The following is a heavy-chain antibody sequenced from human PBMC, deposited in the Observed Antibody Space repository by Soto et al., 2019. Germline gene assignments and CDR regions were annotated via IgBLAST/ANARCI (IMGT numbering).Heavy chain of an antibody. CDR3: VRRYDPYYFDF. Sequence: QITLQESGPTLVKPTQTLTLTCTFSGFSLTTSAVAVGWIRQPPGMALEWLAIVYGNDDKYYTPSLKSRLTITKDNSKNQVVLTLTDMGPEDTATYSCVRRYDPYYFDFWGQGTLVTVSS. D-gene: IGHD1-1*01. CDR1: GFSLTTSAVA. J-gene: IGHJ4*02. CDR2: VYGNDDK. V-gene: IGHV2-5*01.